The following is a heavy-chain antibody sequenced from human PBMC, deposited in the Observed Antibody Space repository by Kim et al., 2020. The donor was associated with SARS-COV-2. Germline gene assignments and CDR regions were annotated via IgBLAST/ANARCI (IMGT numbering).Heavy chain of an antibody. Sequence: GGSLRLSCAASGFTFSSYAISWVRQAPGKGLEWVSAISGSGASTYYADSVKGRFTISRDNSKNTLFLQMNSLRAEDTAVYYCAKSVSPAPMYYFDNWGQGTLVTVSS. D-gene: IGHD2-8*01. J-gene: IGHJ4*02. V-gene: IGHV3-23*01. CDR3: AKSVSPAPMYYFDN. CDR1: GFTFSSYA. CDR2: ISGSGAST.